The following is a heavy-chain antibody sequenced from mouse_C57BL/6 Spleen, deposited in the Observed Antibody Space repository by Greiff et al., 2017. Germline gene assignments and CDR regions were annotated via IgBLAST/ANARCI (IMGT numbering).Heavy chain of an antibody. V-gene: IGHV1-69*01. Sequence: VQLQQPGAELVMPGASVKLSCKASGYTFTSYWMHWVKQRPGQGLEWIGEIDPSDSYTNYNQKFKGKSTLTVDKSSSTAYMQLSSLTSEDSAVYYCAIGMDYWGQGTSVTVSS. CDR1: GYTFTSYW. CDR3: AIGMDY. CDR2: IDPSDSYT. J-gene: IGHJ4*01.